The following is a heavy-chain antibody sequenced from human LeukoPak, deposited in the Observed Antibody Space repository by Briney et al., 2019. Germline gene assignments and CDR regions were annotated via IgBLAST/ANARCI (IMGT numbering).Heavy chain of an antibody. Sequence: SGGSLRLSCAASRFTFSTYWMHWVRQAPGKGLVWVSRINSDGSSTDYADSVKGRFTISRDNSKNTLYLQMNSLRAEDTAVYYCAKDLKDYVWGSYRSTYYYYYYMDVWGKGTTVTISS. CDR1: RFTFSTYW. CDR2: INSDGSST. J-gene: IGHJ6*03. CDR3: AKDLKDYVWGSYRSTYYYYYYMDV. D-gene: IGHD3-16*02. V-gene: IGHV3-74*01.